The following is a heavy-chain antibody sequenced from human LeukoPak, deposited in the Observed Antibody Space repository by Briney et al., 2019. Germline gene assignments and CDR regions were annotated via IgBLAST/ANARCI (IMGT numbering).Heavy chain of an antibody. J-gene: IGHJ5*02. CDR1: GGSISSSYY. D-gene: IGHD6-13*01. CDR2: IYTSGST. CDR3: ARLYSSNWSFWFDP. Sequence: PSETLSLTCTVSGGSISSSYYWSWIRQPAGKGLEWIGRIYTSGSTNYNPSLKSRVTMSVDTSKNQFSLKLSSVTAADTAVYYCARLYSSNWSFWFDPWGQGNLVTVSS. V-gene: IGHV4-4*07.